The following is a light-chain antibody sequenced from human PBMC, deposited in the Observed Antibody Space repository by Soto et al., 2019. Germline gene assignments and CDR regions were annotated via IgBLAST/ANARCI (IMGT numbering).Light chain of an antibody. CDR2: DVS. V-gene: IGKV3-15*01. CDR3: QQYNNWPPVT. CDR1: QSVSSN. J-gene: IGKJ3*01. Sequence: EIVMTQSPATLSVSPGERATLSCRASQSVSSNLAWYQQKPGQAPRLLIYDVSTRAIGVPARFSGSGSGTDFTLTITSLQSEDFALYYCQQYNNWPPVTFGPGTKVDIK.